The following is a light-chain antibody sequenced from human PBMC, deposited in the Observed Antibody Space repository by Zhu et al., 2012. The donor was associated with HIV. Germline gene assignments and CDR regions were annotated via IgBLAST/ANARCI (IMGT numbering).Light chain of an antibody. V-gene: IGKV3D-20*02. J-gene: IGKJ1*01. CDR3: QHET. Sequence: EIVLTQSPGTLSLSPGERATLSCRASQTITANYLAWYQQKPGHAPRLLIYDTSRRATGVPDRFTGSGSGTEFTLTISRLEPEDFAVYYCQHETFGQGTKVDIK. CDR2: DTS. CDR1: QTITANY.